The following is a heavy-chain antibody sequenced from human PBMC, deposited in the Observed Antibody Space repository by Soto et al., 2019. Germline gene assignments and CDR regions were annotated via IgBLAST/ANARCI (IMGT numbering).Heavy chain of an antibody. J-gene: IGHJ3*02. Sequence: SETLSLTCAVSGGSISSGGYSWSWIRQPPGKGLEWIGYIYHSGSTYYNQSLKSRVTISVDRSKNQFSLKLSSVTAADTAVYYCARTPDIWGQGTMVTVSS. V-gene: IGHV4-30-2*01. CDR3: ARTPDI. CDR1: GGSISSGGYS. CDR2: IYHSGST.